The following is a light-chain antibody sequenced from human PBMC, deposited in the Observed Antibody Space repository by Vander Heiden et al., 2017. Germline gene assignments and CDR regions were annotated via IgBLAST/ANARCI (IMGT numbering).Light chain of an antibody. CDR3: CSFAVGSTYV. J-gene: IGLJ1*01. Sequence: QSALTQPASVSGSPVQSLTLSCTGTSSDVGRHDLVSWYQQHPGNAPKLIIYEVIKRPSGVSNRFSGSKSANTASLTISGLQAEDEADYYCCSFAVGSTYVFGTGTKVTVL. CDR2: EVI. CDR1: SSDVGRHDL. V-gene: IGLV2-23*02.